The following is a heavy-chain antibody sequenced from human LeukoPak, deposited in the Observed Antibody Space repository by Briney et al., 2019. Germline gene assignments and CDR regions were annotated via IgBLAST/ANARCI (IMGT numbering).Heavy chain of an antibody. CDR1: GFTFSSYA. V-gene: IGHV3-30-3*01. CDR3: ARDQDSSGWYGYYFDY. J-gene: IGHJ4*02. CDR2: ISYDRSNK. D-gene: IGHD6-19*01. Sequence: PGRSLRLSCAASGFTFSSYAMHWVRQAPGKGLEWVAVISYDRSNKYYADSVKGRFTISRDNSKNTLYLQMNSLRAEDTAVYYCARDQDSSGWYGYYFDYWGQGTLVTVSS.